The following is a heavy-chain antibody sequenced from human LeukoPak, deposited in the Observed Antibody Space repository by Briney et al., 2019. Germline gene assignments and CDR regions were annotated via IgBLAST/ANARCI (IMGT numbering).Heavy chain of an antibody. CDR3: ARDSSVPYGITD. CDR2: ISGSDGNT. D-gene: IGHD4-17*01. CDR1: GFTFSSYA. J-gene: IGHJ4*02. V-gene: IGHV3-23*01. Sequence: QTGGSLRLSCAASGFTFSSYAMSWVRQAPGKGLDWVSAISGSDGNTFYADSVKGRFTTSRDNSKNTLSLQMNNLRAEDTALYYCARDSSVPYGITDWGQGTLVTVSS.